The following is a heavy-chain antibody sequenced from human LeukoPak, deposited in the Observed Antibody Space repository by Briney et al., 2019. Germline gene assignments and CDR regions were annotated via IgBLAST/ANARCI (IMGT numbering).Heavy chain of an antibody. V-gene: IGHV4-4*02. CDR1: GGSISSSNW. CDR2: IYYSGST. J-gene: IGHJ4*02. D-gene: IGHD3-3*01. Sequence: SETLSLTCAVSGGSISSSNWWSWVRQPPGEGLEWIGSIYYSGSTYYNPSLKSRVTISVDTSKNQFSLKLSSVTAADTAVYYCAGGKYVEDFGVVYGYYFDYWGQGTLVTVSS. CDR3: AGGKYVEDFGVVYGYYFDY.